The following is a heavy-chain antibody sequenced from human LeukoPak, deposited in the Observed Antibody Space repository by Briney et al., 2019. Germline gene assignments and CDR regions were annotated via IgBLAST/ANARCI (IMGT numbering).Heavy chain of an antibody. CDR3: ARDVPHNWFDT. J-gene: IGHJ5*02. V-gene: IGHV3-74*01. CDR2: INSVGGGA. CDR1: GITFGNNW. Sequence: PGGSLRLSCAASGITFGNNWMHWVRQGPGKGLVWISRINSVGGGAIYADSVKGRFTVSRDNAKNTLYLQMNSLRAEDTAVYYCARDVPHNWFDTWGQGILVTVSS.